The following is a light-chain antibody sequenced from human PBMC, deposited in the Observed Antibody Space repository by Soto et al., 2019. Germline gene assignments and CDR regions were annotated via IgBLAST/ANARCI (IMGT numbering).Light chain of an antibody. CDR3: QRYNNWPLT. CDR1: QSVSSN. J-gene: IGKJ4*01. Sequence: EIVMTQSPATLSVSPGERATLSCRASQSVSSNLAWYQQKPGQAPRLLIYGASTRATGIPARFSGSGSGTDFTLTISSLEPEDLAVYYCQRYNNWPLTFGGGTKVDIK. V-gene: IGKV3-15*01. CDR2: GAS.